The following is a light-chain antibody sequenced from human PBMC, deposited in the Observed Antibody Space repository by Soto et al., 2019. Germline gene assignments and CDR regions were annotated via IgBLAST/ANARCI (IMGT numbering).Light chain of an antibody. CDR3: QQRSNWPLYT. V-gene: IGKV3-11*01. CDR1: QSVSSY. CDR2: DAS. J-gene: IGKJ2*01. Sequence: EIVMTQSPATLSVSPGERATFSCRASQSVSSYLAWYQQKPGQAPRLLIYDASNRATGIPARFSGSGSGTDFTLTISSLEPEDFAVYYCQQRSNWPLYTFGQGTKLEIK.